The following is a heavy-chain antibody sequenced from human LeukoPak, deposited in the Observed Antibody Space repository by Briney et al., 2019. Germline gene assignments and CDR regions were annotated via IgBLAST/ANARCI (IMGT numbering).Heavy chain of an antibody. D-gene: IGHD3-10*02. J-gene: IGHJ6*04. Sequence: GGSLRLSCAASGFAFSSYWMHWVRQAPGKGLVWVSRINDYGSKTNYADSVKGRFTISRDNAKNTLYLQMNSLRAEDTAVYYCAELGITMIGGVWGKGTTVTISS. V-gene: IGHV3-74*01. CDR3: AELGITMIGGV. CDR1: GFAFSSYW. CDR2: INDYGSKT.